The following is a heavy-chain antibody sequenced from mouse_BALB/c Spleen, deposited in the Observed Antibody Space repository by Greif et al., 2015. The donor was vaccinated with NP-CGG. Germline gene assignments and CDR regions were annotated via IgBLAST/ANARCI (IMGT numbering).Heavy chain of an antibody. CDR1: GFTFSSYA. J-gene: IGHJ2*01. Sequence: EVMLVESGGGLVKPGGSLKLSCAASGFTFSSYAMSWVRQTPEKRLEWVASISSGGSTYYPDSVKGRFTISRDNARNILYLQMSSLRSEDTAMYYCARGGVYYGYYFDYWGQGTTLTVSS. V-gene: IGHV5-6-5*01. D-gene: IGHD1-1*01. CDR2: ISSGGST. CDR3: ARGGVYYGYYFDY.